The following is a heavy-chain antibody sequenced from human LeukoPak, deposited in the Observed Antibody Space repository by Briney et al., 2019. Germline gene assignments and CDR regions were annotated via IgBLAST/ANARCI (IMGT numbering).Heavy chain of an antibody. D-gene: IGHD1-26*01. V-gene: IGHV4-31*03. J-gene: IGHJ4*02. Sequence: SETLSLTCTVSGGSISSGGYYWSWIRQHPGKGLEWIGYIYYSGSTYYNPSLKSRVTISVDTSKNQFSLKLSSVTAADTAVYYCARDGRGDGGSYRDPCFDYWGQGTLVTVSS. CDR1: GGSISSGGYY. CDR2: IYYSGST. CDR3: ARDGRGDGGSYRDPCFDY.